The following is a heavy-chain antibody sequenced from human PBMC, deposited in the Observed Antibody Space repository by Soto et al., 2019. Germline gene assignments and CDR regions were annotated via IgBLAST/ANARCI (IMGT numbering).Heavy chain of an antibody. V-gene: IGHV1-69*01. CDR1: GGTFSSYA. Sequence: QVQLVQSGAEVKKPGSSVKVSCTASGGTFSSYAISWVRQAPGQGLEWMGGIIPIFGTANYAQKFQGRVTITADESTSTAYMELSSMRSDDTAVYYCASPTPNSSSWYKAPDYWGQGTLVTVSS. J-gene: IGHJ4*02. CDR2: IIPIFGTA. CDR3: ASPTPNSSSWYKAPDY. D-gene: IGHD6-13*01.